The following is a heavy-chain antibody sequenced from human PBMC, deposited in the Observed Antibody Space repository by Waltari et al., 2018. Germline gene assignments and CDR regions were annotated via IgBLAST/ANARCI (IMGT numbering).Heavy chain of an antibody. CDR1: GFTFGDHA. Sequence: QVQLVESGGGVVQPGRSLRLSCAASGFTFGDHAMHWVRQAPGKGLESVADISFDGNNKYYAASVKGRFTISRDNAQNTLYLEMSSLRPEDTAVYFCARDLWIQLWGYYFDHWGQGTLVTVSS. CDR3: ARDLWIQLWGYYFDH. CDR2: ISFDGNNK. D-gene: IGHD5-18*01. V-gene: IGHV3-30*15. J-gene: IGHJ4*02.